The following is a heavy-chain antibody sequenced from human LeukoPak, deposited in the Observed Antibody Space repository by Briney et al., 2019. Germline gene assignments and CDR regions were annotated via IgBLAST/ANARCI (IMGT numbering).Heavy chain of an antibody. D-gene: IGHD2-2*01. V-gene: IGHV4-59*01. CDR1: GGSIDNYY. Sequence: PSETLSLTCTVSGGSIDNYYWSWIRQPPGKGLEWIGYIYYDGSTNYNSSLKSRVTISVDTSKNQFSLKLSSVTAADTAVYYCARAPLKLVPAATKRLYYFDYWGQGTLVTVSS. J-gene: IGHJ4*02. CDR2: IYYDGST. CDR3: ARAPLKLVPAATKRLYYFDY.